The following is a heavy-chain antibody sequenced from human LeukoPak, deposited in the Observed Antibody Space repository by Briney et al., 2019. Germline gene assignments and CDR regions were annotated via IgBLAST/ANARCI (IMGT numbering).Heavy chain of an antibody. D-gene: IGHD6-6*01. CDR3: VRGGCYGTSSPCY. J-gene: IGHJ4*02. V-gene: IGHV3-21*01. CDR2: ISSSSSYI. Sequence: GGSLRLSCAASGFTFSSYSMNWVRQAPGKGLEWVSSISSSSSYIYYADSVKGRFTISRDNAKNSLYLQMSSLRVEDTGVYYCVRGGCYGTSSPCYWGQGTLVTVSS. CDR1: GFTFSSYS.